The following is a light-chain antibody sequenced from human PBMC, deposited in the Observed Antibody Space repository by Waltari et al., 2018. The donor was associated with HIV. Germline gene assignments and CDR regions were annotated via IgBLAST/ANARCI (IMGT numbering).Light chain of an antibody. J-gene: IGLJ2*01. CDR1: SSNIGSNY. CDR3: AAWDDSLSGPVV. CDR2: RNN. Sequence: QSVLTQPPSASGTPGQRVTISCSGSSSNIGSNYVYWYQQLPGTAPKLLIYRNNQRPSGVPVRCSGSKSGTSASLAISGLRSEDEADYYCAAWDDSLSGPVVFGGGTKLTVL. V-gene: IGLV1-47*01.